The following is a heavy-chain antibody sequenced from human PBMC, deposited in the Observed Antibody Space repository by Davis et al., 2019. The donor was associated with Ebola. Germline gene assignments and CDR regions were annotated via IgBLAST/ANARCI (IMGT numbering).Heavy chain of an antibody. D-gene: IGHD5-12*01. Sequence: GESLKISCAASGFTFSNYWMHWVRQAPGKGLVWVSRINSDGSSTSYADSVKGRFTISRDNAKNTLYLQMNSLRAEDTAVYYCARAVNIVATTYYYYGMDVWGQGTTVTVSS. CDR2: INSDGSST. CDR3: ARAVNIVATTYYYYGMDV. V-gene: IGHV3-74*01. CDR1: GFTFSNYW. J-gene: IGHJ6*02.